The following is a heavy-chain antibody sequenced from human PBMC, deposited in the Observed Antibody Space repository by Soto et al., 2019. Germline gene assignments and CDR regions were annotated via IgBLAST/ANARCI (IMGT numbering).Heavy chain of an antibody. CDR2: ISVYNGNT. CDR3: ARAGQYYDASGYGD. D-gene: IGHD3-22*01. J-gene: IGHJ4*02. V-gene: IGHV1-18*01. Sequence: QVQLVQSGTEVKEPGASITVSCKASGYSFATSGMTWVRQAPGQGLEWMGWISVYNGNTNYDQNLQDRVTMTTDTSTRTAYLELRNLRSDDTAVYYCARAGQYYDASGYGDGGQGTLVTVSS. CDR1: GYSFATSG.